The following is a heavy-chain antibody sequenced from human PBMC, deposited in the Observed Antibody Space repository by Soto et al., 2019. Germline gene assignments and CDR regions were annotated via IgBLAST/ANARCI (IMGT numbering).Heavy chain of an antibody. D-gene: IGHD5-12*01. CDR1: GGSISSYY. Sequence: SETLSLTCTVSGGSISSYYWSWIRQPPGKGLEWIGYIYYSGSTNYNPSLKSRVTISVDTSKNQFSLKLSSVTAADTAVYYCARAPAATSFWFDPWGQGTLVPVSS. CDR2: IYYSGST. CDR3: ARAPAATSFWFDP. J-gene: IGHJ5*02. V-gene: IGHV4-59*01.